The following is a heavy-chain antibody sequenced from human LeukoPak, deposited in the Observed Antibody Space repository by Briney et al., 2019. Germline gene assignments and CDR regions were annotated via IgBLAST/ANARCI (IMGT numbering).Heavy chain of an antibody. Sequence: PGGSLRLSCAASGFTFSSYAMHWVRQAPGKGLEWVAFIRYDGSNKYYADSVKGRFTISRDNSKNTLYLQMNSLRAEDTAVYYCAKLRTVASEMDFDHWGQGTRVTVSS. CDR2: IRYDGSNK. V-gene: IGHV3-30*02. D-gene: IGHD5-12*01. CDR3: AKLRTVASEMDFDH. CDR1: GFTFSSYA. J-gene: IGHJ4*02.